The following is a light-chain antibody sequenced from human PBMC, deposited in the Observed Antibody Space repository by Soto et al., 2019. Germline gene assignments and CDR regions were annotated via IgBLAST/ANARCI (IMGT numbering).Light chain of an antibody. Sequence: DIVLTQSPDSLAVSLGERATINCKSSQSVLYSPNKKNYLAWFQQRPGQPPNLLVYWASTRESGVPDRFSGRGSGTDFTLTISSVQAEDVAIYYCHQYHSIPYTFGQGTKLEI. J-gene: IGKJ2*01. CDR2: WAS. CDR1: QSVLYSPNKKNY. CDR3: HQYHSIPYT. V-gene: IGKV4-1*01.